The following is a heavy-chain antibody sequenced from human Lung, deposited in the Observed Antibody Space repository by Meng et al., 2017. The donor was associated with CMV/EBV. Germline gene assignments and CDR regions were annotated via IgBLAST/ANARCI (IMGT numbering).Heavy chain of an antibody. CDR1: GFMFSDYG. J-gene: IGHJ4*02. Sequence: VLRVESGGGGVQPGRALRLSCVVLGFMFSDYGMHWVRQAPGKAPEWVAFILKDGSDKFYRDSVKGRFTISRDPGKNTLYLQMDSLRPEDTAIYYCVRDGDSSNWPLDYWGQGTLVTVSS. D-gene: IGHD6-13*01. CDR3: VRDGDSSNWPLDY. CDR2: ILKDGSDK. V-gene: IGHV3-30*03.